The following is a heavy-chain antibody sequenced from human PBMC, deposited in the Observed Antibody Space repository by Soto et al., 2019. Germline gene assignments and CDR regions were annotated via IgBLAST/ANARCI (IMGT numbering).Heavy chain of an antibody. V-gene: IGHV1-58*02. J-gene: IGHJ4*02. CDR1: GFTFTSSA. Sequence: ASGKVSCKAAGFTFTSSAMQWVRQARGQRLEWIGWIVVGSGNTNYAQKFQERVTITRDMSTSTAYMELSSLRSEDTAVYYCAARPYDSSGYPLDYWGQGTLVTVSS. CDR3: AARPYDSSGYPLDY. D-gene: IGHD3-22*01. CDR2: IVVGSGNT.